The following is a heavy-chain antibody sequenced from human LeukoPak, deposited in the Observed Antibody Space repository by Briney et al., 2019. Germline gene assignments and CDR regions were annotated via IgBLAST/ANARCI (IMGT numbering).Heavy chain of an antibody. CDR2: ISYDGTNK. J-gene: IGHJ4*02. CDR1: GFTFRTYA. D-gene: IGHD3-3*01. Sequence: QAGGSLSPSCAAFGFTFRTYALHGARQAQGKGREGVAVISYDGTNKYYADFVKGRFTISRDNSKNTLYLQMNSLRSDDTAVYYCARDWVRQSYYDFWSGYYTGIGYWGQGTLVTVSS. V-gene: IGHV3-30-3*01. CDR3: ARDWVRQSYYDFWSGYYTGIGY.